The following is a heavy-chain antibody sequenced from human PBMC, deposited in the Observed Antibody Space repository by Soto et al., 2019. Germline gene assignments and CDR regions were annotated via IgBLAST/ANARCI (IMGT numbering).Heavy chain of an antibody. CDR2: VYYSGDT. CDR1: GASLSITINY. Sequence: SETLSLTCTVSGASLSITINYWGWIRQPPGKGLEWLGSVYYSGDTFQDPSLKSRVTISVDTSKNQFSLKLTSVTAADTAVYYCARHFMTTVTEYYFDFWGQGALVTVSS. CDR3: ARHFMTTVTEYYFDF. J-gene: IGHJ4*02. V-gene: IGHV4-39*01. D-gene: IGHD4-17*01.